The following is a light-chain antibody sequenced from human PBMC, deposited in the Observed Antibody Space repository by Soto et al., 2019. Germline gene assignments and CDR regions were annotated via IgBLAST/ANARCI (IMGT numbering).Light chain of an antibody. J-gene: IGKJ2*01. CDR2: GAS. Sequence: EIVMTQSPATLSVSPGEGATLSCRASQSVSNNLVWYQQKPGQAPRLLIFGASTRATGIPARFSGSGSGTEFTLNISSLQSEDFAVYYCQQNDDWPAYTFGQGTNLEIK. V-gene: IGKV3-15*01. CDR1: QSVSNN. CDR3: QQNDDWPAYT.